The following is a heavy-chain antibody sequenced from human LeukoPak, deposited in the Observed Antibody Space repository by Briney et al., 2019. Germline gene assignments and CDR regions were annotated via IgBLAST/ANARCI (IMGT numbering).Heavy chain of an antibody. CDR1: GGTFSSYA. D-gene: IGHD1-7*01. Sequence: SVKVSCKASGGTFSSYAISWVRQAPGQGLEWMGGIIPIFGTANYAQKFQGRVAITADESTSTAYMELSSLRSEDTAVYYCASGTPPNYYYYYYMDVWGKGATVTVSS. V-gene: IGHV1-69*13. J-gene: IGHJ6*03. CDR3: ASGTPPNYYYYYYMDV. CDR2: IIPIFGTA.